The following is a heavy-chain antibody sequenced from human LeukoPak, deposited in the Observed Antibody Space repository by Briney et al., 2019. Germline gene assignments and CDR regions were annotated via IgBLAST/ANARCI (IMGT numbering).Heavy chain of an antibody. CDR3: ATENSGSYYGYFDS. D-gene: IGHD1-26*01. CDR1: GFTFSGYG. J-gene: IGHJ4*03. CDR2: ICDDGSNK. V-gene: IGHV3-33*01. Sequence: GGSLRLSCVASGFTFSGYGMHWVRQAPGKGLEWVAVICDDGSNKYYADSVKGRFTISRDNSKNTLYLQMNSLRADDTAVYYCATENSGSYYGYFDSWGQGTLVTVSS.